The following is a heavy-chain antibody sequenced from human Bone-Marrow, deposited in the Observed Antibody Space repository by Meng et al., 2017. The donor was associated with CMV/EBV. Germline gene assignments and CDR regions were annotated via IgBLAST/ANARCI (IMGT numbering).Heavy chain of an antibody. CDR3: ARGGDIVVVPAAIVYYYYGLDV. CDR2: SSNYNGNR. V-gene: IGHV1-18*01. J-gene: IGHJ6*02. D-gene: IGHD2-2*01. CDR1: GYTFTSYG. Sequence: ASVKVSCKASGYTFTSYGISWVRQAPGQGPEWMAWSSNYNGNRKYAQKFLGRVTMTTDTSTSTAYMELRSLRSEDTAVYYCARGGDIVVVPAAIVYYYYGLDVWGQGTTVTVSS.